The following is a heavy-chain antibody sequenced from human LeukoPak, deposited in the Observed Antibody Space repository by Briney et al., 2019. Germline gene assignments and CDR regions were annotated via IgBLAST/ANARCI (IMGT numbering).Heavy chain of an antibody. CDR3: ARMTGGGTGLDY. V-gene: IGHV1-2*02. J-gene: IGHJ4*02. CDR2: INPNSGDT. CDR1: GYTFTGHY. D-gene: IGHD1-26*01. Sequence: ASVKVSCKASGYTFTGHYIHWVRQAPGQGLEWMGWINPNSGDTNYAQNFQGRVTMTRDTYISTAYMEMSRLRSDDTGMYYCARMTGGGTGLDYWGQGTPVTVSS.